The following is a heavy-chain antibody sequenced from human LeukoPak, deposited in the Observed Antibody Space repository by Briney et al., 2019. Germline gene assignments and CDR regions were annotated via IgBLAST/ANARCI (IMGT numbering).Heavy chain of an antibody. V-gene: IGHV1-2*02. J-gene: IGHJ4*02. Sequence: GASVKVSCKASGYTFTGYYMHWVRQAPGQGLEWMGWINPNSGGTNYAQRFQGRVTMTRDTSISTAYMELSRLRSDDTAVYYCARPALLGFLEWLSPADYWGQGTLVTVSS. CDR3: ARPALLGFLEWLSPADY. D-gene: IGHD3-3*01. CDR1: GYTFTGYY. CDR2: INPNSGGT.